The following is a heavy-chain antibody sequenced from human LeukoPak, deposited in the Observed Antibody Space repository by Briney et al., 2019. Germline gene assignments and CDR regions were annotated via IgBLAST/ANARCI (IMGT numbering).Heavy chain of an antibody. D-gene: IGHD3-10*01. Sequence: GGSLRLSCAASGFTFSSHGMHWVRQAPGKGLAWVALISYDGGKKYYGDSVKGRFTIPRDNSKNTLYLQMNSLRAEDTAVYYCVISGYYDLGSYYDYWGQGTLVTVSS. CDR3: VISGYYDLGSYYDY. J-gene: IGHJ4*02. CDR1: GFTFSSHG. CDR2: ISYDGGKK. V-gene: IGHV3-30*03.